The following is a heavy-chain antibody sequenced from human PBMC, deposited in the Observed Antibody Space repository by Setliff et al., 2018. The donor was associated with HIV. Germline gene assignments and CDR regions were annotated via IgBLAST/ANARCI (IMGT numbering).Heavy chain of an antibody. CDR3: AREYPRVAGPTPYYFDY. CDR2: INAGTGDI. J-gene: IGHJ4*02. D-gene: IGHD2-15*01. Sequence: ASVKVSCKGSGYAFVTYAMHWVRQAPGQRLEWMGWINAGTGDIEYSQKFQGRVTITRDRSANTVYMELIRLTSADTAVYFCAREYPRVAGPTPYYFDYWGQGTLVTVSS. CDR1: GYAFVTYA. V-gene: IGHV1-3*01.